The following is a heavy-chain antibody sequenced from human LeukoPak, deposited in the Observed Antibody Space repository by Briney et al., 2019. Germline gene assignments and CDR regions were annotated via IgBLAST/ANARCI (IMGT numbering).Heavy chain of an antibody. D-gene: IGHD3-3*01. V-gene: IGHV3-11*01. CDR3: ASKPYDFWSGYADH. CDR1: GGSFSSYY. Sequence: PSETLSLTCTVSGGSFSSYYWSWIRHSPGKGLEWVSYISNSGSSTYYAGSVKGRFTISRDNAKNSLYLQMSSLRAEDTAVCYCASKPYDFWSGYADHWGQGTLVTVSS. CDR2: ISNSGSST. J-gene: IGHJ4*02.